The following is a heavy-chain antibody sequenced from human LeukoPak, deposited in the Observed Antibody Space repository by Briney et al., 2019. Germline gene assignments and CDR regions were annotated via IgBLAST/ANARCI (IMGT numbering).Heavy chain of an antibody. CDR1: GFTFSSYA. CDR2: ISGSGGST. D-gene: IGHD4-17*01. CDR3: AKDPVRHYYYGMDV. V-gene: IGHV3-23*01. Sequence: QPGGSPRLSCAASGFTFSSYAMSWVRQAPGKGLEWVSAISGSGGSTYYADSVKGRFTISRDNSKNTLYLQMNSLRAEDTAVYYCAKDPVRHYYYGMDVWGQGTTVTVSS. J-gene: IGHJ6*02.